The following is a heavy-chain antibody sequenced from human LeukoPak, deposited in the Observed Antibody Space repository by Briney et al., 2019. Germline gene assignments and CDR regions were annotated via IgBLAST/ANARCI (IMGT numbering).Heavy chain of an antibody. CDR1: GFTFSSDS. V-gene: IGHV3-21*01. J-gene: IGHJ5*02. Sequence: GGSLRLSCAASGFTFSSDSMNWVRQAPGKGLEWVSSISSSSSYIYYADSVKGRFTISRDNAKNSLYLQMNSLRAEDTAVYYCARGVVVVPAARWFDPWGQGTLVTVSS. D-gene: IGHD2-2*01. CDR2: ISSSSSYI. CDR3: ARGVVVVPAARWFDP.